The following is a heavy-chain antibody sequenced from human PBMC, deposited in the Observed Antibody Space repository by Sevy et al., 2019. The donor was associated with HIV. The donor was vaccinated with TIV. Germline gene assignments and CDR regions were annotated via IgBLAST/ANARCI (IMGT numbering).Heavy chain of an antibody. CDR2: INAGGDST. J-gene: IGHJ4*02. CDR3: AKAVLPPANAFSY. CDR1: GFTFSSYA. V-gene: IGHV3-23*01. Sequence: GGSLRLSCAASGFTFSSYAMSWVRQAPGKGLEWVSTINAGGDSTYYADSVKGRFTISRDNSKNTLYLQMNSLRAEDTAVYYCAKAVLPPANAFSYWGQGILVTVSS. D-gene: IGHD2-2*01.